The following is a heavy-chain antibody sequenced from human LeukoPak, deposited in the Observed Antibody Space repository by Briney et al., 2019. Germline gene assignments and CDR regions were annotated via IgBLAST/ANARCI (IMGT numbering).Heavy chain of an antibody. V-gene: IGHV4-61*02. CDR1: GGSLSSGSYY. CDR2: IYTSGST. CDR3: ARAVVVVPSSIYYFDY. Sequence: SQTLSLTCTVSGGSLSSGSYYWSWIRQPAGKGLEWIGRIYTSGSTNYNPSLKSRVTISVDTSKNQFSLKLSSVTAADTAVYYCARAVVVVPSSIYYFDYWGQGTLVTVSS. D-gene: IGHD2-2*01. J-gene: IGHJ4*02.